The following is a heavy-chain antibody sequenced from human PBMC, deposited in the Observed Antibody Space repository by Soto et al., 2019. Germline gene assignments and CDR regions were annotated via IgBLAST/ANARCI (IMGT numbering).Heavy chain of an antibody. Sequence: QVQLVQSGAEVKKPGSSVKVSCRASGGTFIDYAISWVRQAPGQGLEWMGGIIPFYGTTNYAQSFQGAVPITADTYMSEVYMELNSLKSDDTAVYYCVRYPVVRGDVRGMDVWGQGAASTVS. CDR2: IIPFYGTT. J-gene: IGHJ6*02. CDR3: VRYPVVRGDVRGMDV. CDR1: GGTFIDYA. V-gene: IGHV1-69*06. D-gene: IGHD3-10*01.